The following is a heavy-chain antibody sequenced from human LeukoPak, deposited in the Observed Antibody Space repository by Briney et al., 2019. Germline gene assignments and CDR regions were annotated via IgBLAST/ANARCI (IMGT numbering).Heavy chain of an antibody. CDR1: GFTVNNNY. J-gene: IGHJ4*02. CDR2: IYSGDST. D-gene: IGHD2-21*02. CDR3: AREVATGFSCFDY. V-gene: IGHV3-53*01. Sequence: PGGSLRLSCAASGFTVNNNYMNWVRQASGKGLEWVSLIYSGDSTYYADSVKGRFIISRDNSKNTLYLQMNSLRAEDTAVYYCAREVATGFSCFDYWGQGTLVTVS.